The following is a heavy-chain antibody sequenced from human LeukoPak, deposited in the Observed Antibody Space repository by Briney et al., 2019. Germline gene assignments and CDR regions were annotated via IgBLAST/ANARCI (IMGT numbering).Heavy chain of an antibody. J-gene: IGHJ6*03. CDR2: ISSSSSYI. CDR1: GFTFSDYA. CDR3: ARDRYITGTLGVYYYYMDV. V-gene: IGHV3-21*01. D-gene: IGHD1-20*01. Sequence: GGSLRLSCAASGFTFSDYAMSWVRQAPGKGLEWVSSISSSSSYIYYADSVKGRFTISRDNAKNSLYLQMNSLRAEDTAVYYCARDRYITGTLGVYYYYMDVWGKGTTVTVSS.